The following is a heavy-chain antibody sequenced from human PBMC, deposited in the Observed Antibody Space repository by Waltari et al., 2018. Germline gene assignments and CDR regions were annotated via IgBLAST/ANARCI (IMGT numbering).Heavy chain of an antibody. CDR3: ARLAPRTYRSPVPGRHYYYGMDV. V-gene: IGHV3-74*01. D-gene: IGHD3-10*01. CDR1: GFRFSNYW. CDR2: ISDGETRI. J-gene: IGHJ6*02. Sequence: EEQLLESGGGLVQPGDSLRLSCAGSGFRFSNYWMNWVRHAPGKGLVWVARISDGETRISYADSVKGRVTISRDNAKNTVYLQMKRLRVEDTAVYYCARLAPRTYRSPVPGRHYYYGMDVWGQGTTVTVSS.